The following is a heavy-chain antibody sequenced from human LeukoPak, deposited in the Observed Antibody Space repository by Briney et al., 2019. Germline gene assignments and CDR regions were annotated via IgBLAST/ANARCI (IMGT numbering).Heavy chain of an antibody. V-gene: IGHV4-34*01. D-gene: IGHD4-17*01. Sequence: SETLSLTCAVSGVSFNNYYWSWVRQTPGKGLEWIGEINHSGYTNDSPSLKSRVTLSIDTSRKQFSLNLRSVTAADTGIYCCTRMTTGHDYWGQGTLVTVSS. J-gene: IGHJ4*02. CDR2: INHSGYT. CDR1: GVSFNNYY. CDR3: TRMTTGHDY.